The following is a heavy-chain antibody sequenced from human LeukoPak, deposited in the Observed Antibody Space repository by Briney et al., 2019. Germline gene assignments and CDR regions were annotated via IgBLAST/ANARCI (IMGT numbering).Heavy chain of an antibody. CDR3: AKDSAYCSGGSCYYNYYYMDV. D-gene: IGHD2-15*01. CDR1: GFTFSSYG. Sequence: GGSLRLSCAACGFTFSSYGMHWVRQAPGKGLEWVAVISYDGSNEYYADSVKGRFTISRDNSKNTLYLQMNSLRAEDTAVYYCAKDSAYCSGGSCYYNYYYMDVWGKGTTVTVSS. V-gene: IGHV3-30*18. CDR2: ISYDGSNE. J-gene: IGHJ6*03.